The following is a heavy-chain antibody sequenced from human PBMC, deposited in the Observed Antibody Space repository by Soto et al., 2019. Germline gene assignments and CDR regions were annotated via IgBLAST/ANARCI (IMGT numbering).Heavy chain of an antibody. CDR3: ARDPPQYYDILTGYSLGGWFDP. CDR2: IYHSGST. J-gene: IGHJ5*02. Sequence: PSETLSLTCAVSGGSISSSNWWSWVRQPPGKGLEWIGEIYHSGSTNYNPSLKSRVTISVDKSKNQFSLKLSSVTAADTAVYYCARDPPQYYDILTGYSLGGWFDPWGQGTMVTVSS. CDR1: GGSISSSNW. V-gene: IGHV4-4*02. D-gene: IGHD3-9*01.